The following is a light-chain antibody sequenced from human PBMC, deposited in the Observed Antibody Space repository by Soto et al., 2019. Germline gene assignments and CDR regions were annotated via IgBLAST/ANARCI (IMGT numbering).Light chain of an antibody. V-gene: IGKV1-5*01. CDR3: QQYNSYPST. CDR1: QSISSW. J-gene: IGKJ2*01. CDR2: DAS. Sequence: DIQMTQSPSTLSASVGDRVTITCRASQSISSWLAWYQQKPRKAPKLLIYDASSLDSGVPSRFRGTGSGTEFTLTIISLQPDDFATYYCQQYNSYPSTFVQGPQVDIK.